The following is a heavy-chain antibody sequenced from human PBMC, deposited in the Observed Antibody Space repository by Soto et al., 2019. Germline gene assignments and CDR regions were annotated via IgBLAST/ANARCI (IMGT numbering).Heavy chain of an antibody. D-gene: IGHD6-6*01. V-gene: IGHV4-34*01. J-gene: IGHJ6*03. CDR1: GGSFSGYY. CDR3: ARGSSIAARRDMDV. CDR2: INHSGST. Sequence: PSETLSLTCAVYGGSFSGYYWSWIRQPPGKGLEWIGEINHSGSTNYNPSLKSRVTLSVDTSKNQFSLKLSSVTAADTAVYYCARGSSIAARRDMDVWGKGTTVTVSS.